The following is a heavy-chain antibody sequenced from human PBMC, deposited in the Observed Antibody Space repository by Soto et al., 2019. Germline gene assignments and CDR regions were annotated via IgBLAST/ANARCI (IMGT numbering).Heavy chain of an antibody. Sequence: EVQLLESGGGLVQPGGSLRLSCAASGFTFSSYAMSWVRQAPGKGLEWVSAISASGGSTYYADSVKGRFTISRDNSKNTLYLQMNSLRAEDTAVYYCAKDPRYNWKFDYWGQGNLVTVSS. V-gene: IGHV3-23*01. CDR1: GFTFSSYA. CDR2: ISASGGST. CDR3: AKDPRYNWKFDY. D-gene: IGHD1-20*01. J-gene: IGHJ4*02.